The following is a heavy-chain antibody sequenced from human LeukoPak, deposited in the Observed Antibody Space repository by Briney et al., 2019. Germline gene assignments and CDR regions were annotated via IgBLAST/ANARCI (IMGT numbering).Heavy chain of an antibody. CDR1: GYTFTDSY. V-gene: IGHV1-2*02. Sequence: ASVKVSCKASGYTFTDSYIHWVRQAPGQGLEWMGWIHSNSGVTVYSQKFQGRVTMTRDTSITTAYMELSRLTSDDTAMYYCTREDYWGQGTLVTVSS. CDR2: IHSNSGVT. J-gene: IGHJ4*02. CDR3: TREDY.